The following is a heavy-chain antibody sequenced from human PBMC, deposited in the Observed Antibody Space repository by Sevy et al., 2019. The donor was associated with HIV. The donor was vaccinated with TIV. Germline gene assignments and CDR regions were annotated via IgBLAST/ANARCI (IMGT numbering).Heavy chain of an antibody. CDR2: IRSKGNSYAT. CDR1: GFTFSGSA. CDR3: TRGVARDRSNWYDYFDY. D-gene: IGHD6-13*01. J-gene: IGHJ4*02. V-gene: IGHV3-73*01. Sequence: GGSLRLSCAASGFTFSGSAMQWVRQASGKGLEWVGRIRSKGNSYATAYAASVKGRFTISRDDSKNTVYLQMNSLKTEDTAVYYCTRGVARDRSNWYDYFDYWGQGTLVTVSS.